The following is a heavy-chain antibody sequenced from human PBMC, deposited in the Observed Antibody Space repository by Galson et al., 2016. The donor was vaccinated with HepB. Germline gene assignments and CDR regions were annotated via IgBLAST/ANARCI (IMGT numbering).Heavy chain of an antibody. Sequence: SLRLSCAASGFTVRTLYMSWVRQAPGKGLEWVSVIHSGGSTYHADSVKGRFTVSRDDSKNTVYLQMNSLRVEDTALYYCAREGFNAFDVWGQGTVVTISS. CDR2: IHSGGST. D-gene: IGHD3-3*01. CDR3: AREGFNAFDV. J-gene: IGHJ3*01. CDR1: GFTVRTLY. V-gene: IGHV3-53*01.